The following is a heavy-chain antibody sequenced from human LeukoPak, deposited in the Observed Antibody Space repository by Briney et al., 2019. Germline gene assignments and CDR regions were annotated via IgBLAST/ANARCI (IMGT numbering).Heavy chain of an antibody. Sequence: PSETLSLTCAVYGGSFSGYYWSWIRQPPGKGLEWIGYIYYTGTTTYNPSLKSRVTISLDTSKNQFSLKLTSMTAADTAVYYCARAYSYGLIHDAFDIWGQGTMVTVSS. CDR3: ARAYSYGLIHDAFDI. D-gene: IGHD5-18*01. V-gene: IGHV4-59*01. J-gene: IGHJ3*02. CDR2: IYYTGTT. CDR1: GGSFSGYY.